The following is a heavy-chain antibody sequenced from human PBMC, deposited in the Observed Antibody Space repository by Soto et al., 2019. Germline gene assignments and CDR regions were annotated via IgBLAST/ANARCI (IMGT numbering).Heavy chain of an antibody. V-gene: IGHV1-18*01. CDR3: ARELVTIFGVVIRGGMDV. Sequence: ASVKVSCKASGYTFTGYGISWVRQAPGQGLEWMGWISAYNGNTNYAQKLQGRVTMTTDTSTSTAYMELRSLRSDDTAVYYCARELVTIFGVVIRGGMDVWGQGTTVTVSS. D-gene: IGHD3-3*01. CDR1: GYTFTGYG. J-gene: IGHJ6*02. CDR2: ISAYNGNT.